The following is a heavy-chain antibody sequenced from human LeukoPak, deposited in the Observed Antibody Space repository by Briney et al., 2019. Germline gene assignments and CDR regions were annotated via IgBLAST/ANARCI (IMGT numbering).Heavy chain of an antibody. D-gene: IGHD2-2*02. CDR2: IWYDGSKN. V-gene: IGHV3-33*01. J-gene: IGHJ4*02. Sequence: PGGSLRLSCAASGFTFRDYGMHWVRQAPGKGLEWVANIWYDGSKNYYADSVKGRFTISGDNFNNMLYLQMNSLRAEDTALYYCARAPYTTGRSFYFDSWGQGTLVTVSS. CDR3: ARAPYTTGRSFYFDS. CDR1: GFTFRDYG.